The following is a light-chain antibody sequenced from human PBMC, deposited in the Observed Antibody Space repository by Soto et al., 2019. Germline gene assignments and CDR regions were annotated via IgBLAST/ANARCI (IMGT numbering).Light chain of an antibody. CDR1: QTVSSSY. CDR2: GAS. Sequence: DIVLRHSRDTLSVSPGETATPSGFASQTVSSSYLAWCQQRPGQAPRLLIYGASTRAAGIPDRFSGSGSGTDFTLTITRLEPEDSAVYFCQQYTGPPTTFGQGTRLEIK. CDR3: QQYTGPPTT. V-gene: IGKV3-20*01. J-gene: IGKJ5*01.